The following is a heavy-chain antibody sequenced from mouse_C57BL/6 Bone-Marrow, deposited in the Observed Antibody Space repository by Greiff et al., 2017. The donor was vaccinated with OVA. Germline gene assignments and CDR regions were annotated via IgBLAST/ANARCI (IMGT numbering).Heavy chain of an antibody. CDR3: ARLDAMDY. V-gene: IGHV5-12*01. CDR2: ISNGGGST. CDR1: GFTFSDFY. Sequence: EVQGVESGGGLVQPGGSLKLSCAASGFTFSDFYMYWIRQTPEKRLEWVAYISNGGGSTYYPDTVKGQFTISRDNAKNTLYLQMSRLKSEDTARYYCARLDAMDYWGQGTSVTVSS. J-gene: IGHJ4*01.